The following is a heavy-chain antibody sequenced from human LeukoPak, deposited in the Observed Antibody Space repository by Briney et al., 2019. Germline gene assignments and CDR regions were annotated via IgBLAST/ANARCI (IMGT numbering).Heavy chain of an antibody. Sequence: PGGSLRLSCAASGFSDSSNYMRWVRQAPGKELEWVSVIRSGGNTEHADSVKGRFTISRDNSKNTLYLQMNSLRADDTAVYYCAKEFSFRDGYNHGFDNWGQGTLVTVSS. CDR3: AKEFSFRDGYNHGFDN. CDR1: GFSDSSNY. CDR2: IRSGGNT. V-gene: IGHV3-53*01. D-gene: IGHD5-24*01. J-gene: IGHJ4*02.